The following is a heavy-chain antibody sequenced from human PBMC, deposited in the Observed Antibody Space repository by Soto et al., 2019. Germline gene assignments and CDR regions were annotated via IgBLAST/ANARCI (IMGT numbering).Heavy chain of an antibody. CDR1: GGSVSNNNYL. D-gene: IGHD2-15*01. V-gene: IGHV4-39*03. J-gene: IGHJ4*01. CDR3: TTDSYIDMPIVRFDY. CDR2: IYYSGST. Sequence: PSETLSLTCTVSGGSVSNNNYLWAWIRQPPGKGLEWIGSIYYSGSTYYNPSLKSRATMSVDTSKNQFSLKLSSVTAADTAVYYCTTDSYIDMPIVRFDYWGHGTLVTVSS.